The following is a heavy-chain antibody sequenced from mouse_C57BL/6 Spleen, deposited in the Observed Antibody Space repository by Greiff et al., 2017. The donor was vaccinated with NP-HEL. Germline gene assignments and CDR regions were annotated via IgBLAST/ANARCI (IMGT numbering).Heavy chain of an antibody. Sequence: VQLQQPGAELVRPGTSVKLSCKASGYTFTSYWMHWVKQRPGQGLEWIGVIDPSDSYTNYNQKFKGKATLTVDTSSSTAYMQLSSLTSEDSAVYYCARRDYDYYAMDYWGQGTSVTVSS. CDR1: GYTFTSYW. D-gene: IGHD1-1*01. CDR3: ARRDYDYYAMDY. CDR2: IDPSDSYT. J-gene: IGHJ4*01. V-gene: IGHV1-59*01.